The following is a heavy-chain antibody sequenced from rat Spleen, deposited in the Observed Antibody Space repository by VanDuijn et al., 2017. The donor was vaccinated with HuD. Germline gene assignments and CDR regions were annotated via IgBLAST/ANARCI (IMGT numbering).Heavy chain of an antibody. CDR1: GYSITSGYG. Sequence: EVQLQESGPGLVKPSQSLSLTCSVTGYSITSGYGWNWIRKFPGNKLEWMGYINSAGSTNYNPPLKSRISITRDTSKNQFFLQVNSVTTEDTATYYCASLYSSYSLYYFDYWGQGVMVTVSS. J-gene: IGHJ2*01. V-gene: IGHV3-3*01. D-gene: IGHD1-2*01. CDR3: ASLYSSYSLYYFDY. CDR2: INSAGST.